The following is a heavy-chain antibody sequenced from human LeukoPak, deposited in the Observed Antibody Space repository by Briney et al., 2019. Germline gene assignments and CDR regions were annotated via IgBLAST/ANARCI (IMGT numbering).Heavy chain of an antibody. D-gene: IGHD6-6*01. CDR3: ARDRVAARY. Sequence: GGSLRLSCAASGFTFSSYGMHWVRQAPGKGLEWVANIKQDESEKYYVDSVKGRFTISRDNAKNSLYLQMNSLRAEDTAVYYCARDRVAARYWGQGTLVTVSS. V-gene: IGHV3-7*01. CDR2: IKQDESEK. J-gene: IGHJ4*02. CDR1: GFTFSSYG.